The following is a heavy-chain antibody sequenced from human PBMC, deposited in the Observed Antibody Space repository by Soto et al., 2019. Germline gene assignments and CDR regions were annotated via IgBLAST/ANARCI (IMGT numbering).Heavy chain of an antibody. Sequence: QVQLVQSGAEVKKPGASVKVSCKASGYTFTSSGISWVRQAPGQGLEWMGWISTDNGNTNYAQHLQGRVSRTTDTATSTAYMDLRSRRSDDTAVYYCARDQGITTFGVYSMYYYGMDVWGQGTTVTVSS. J-gene: IGHJ6*02. V-gene: IGHV1-18*01. CDR1: GYTFTSSG. D-gene: IGHD3-3*01. CDR2: ISTDNGNT. CDR3: ARDQGITTFGVYSMYYYGMDV.